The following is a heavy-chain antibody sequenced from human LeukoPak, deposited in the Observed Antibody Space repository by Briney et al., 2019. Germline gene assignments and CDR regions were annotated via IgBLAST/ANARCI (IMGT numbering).Heavy chain of an antibody. J-gene: IGHJ5*02. CDR2: IYYSGST. CDR3: ARESPPQIDP. V-gene: IGHV4-59*12. Sequence: SETLSLTCTVSGGSISSYYWSWIRQPPGKGLEWIGYIYYSGSTNYNPSLKSRVTISVDTSKNQFSLKLSSVTAADTAVYYCARESPPQIDPWGQGTLVTVSS. CDR1: GGSISSYY.